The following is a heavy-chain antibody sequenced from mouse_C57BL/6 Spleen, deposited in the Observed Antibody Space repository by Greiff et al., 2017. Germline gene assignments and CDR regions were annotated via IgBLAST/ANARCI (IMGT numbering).Heavy chain of an antibody. V-gene: IGHV1-69*01. Sequence: VQLQQPGAELVMPGASVKLSCKASGYTFTRYWMHWVKQRPGQGLEWIGEIDPSDSYTNYNQKFKGKSTLTVDKSSSTAYMQLSSLTSEDSAVYYCARSHDGYYDYWGQGTTLTVSS. CDR3: ARSHDGYYDY. CDR2: IDPSDSYT. D-gene: IGHD2-3*01. J-gene: IGHJ2*01. CDR1: GYTFTRYW.